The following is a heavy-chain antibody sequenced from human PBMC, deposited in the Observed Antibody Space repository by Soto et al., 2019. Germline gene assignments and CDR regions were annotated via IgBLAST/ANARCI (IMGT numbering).Heavy chain of an antibody. CDR2: ISYDGSNK. V-gene: IGHV3-30-3*01. CDR1: GFTFSSYA. D-gene: IGHD2-2*01. Sequence: VQLVESGGGVVQPGRSLRLSCAASGFTFSSYAMHWVRQAPGKGLEWVAVISYDGSNKYYADSVKGRFTISRDNSKNTLYLQMNSLRAEDTAVYYCARSYYGYCSSTSCRGYFDYWGQGTLVTVSS. J-gene: IGHJ4*02. CDR3: ARSYYGYCSSTSCRGYFDY.